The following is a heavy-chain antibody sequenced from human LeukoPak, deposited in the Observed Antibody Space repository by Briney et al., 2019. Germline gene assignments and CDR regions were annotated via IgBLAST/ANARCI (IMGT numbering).Heavy chain of an antibody. CDR2: IYYSGST. J-gene: IGHJ6*03. CDR3: ARDHSVAPYYYYYMDV. V-gene: IGHV4-59*12. Sequence: SETLSLTCTVSGGSISSYYWSWIRQPPGKGLEWIGYIYYSGSTNYNPSLKSRVTISVDTSKNQFSLKLSSVTAADTAVYYCARDHSVAPYYYYYMDVWGQGTTVTVSS. CDR1: GGSISSYY. D-gene: IGHD6-19*01.